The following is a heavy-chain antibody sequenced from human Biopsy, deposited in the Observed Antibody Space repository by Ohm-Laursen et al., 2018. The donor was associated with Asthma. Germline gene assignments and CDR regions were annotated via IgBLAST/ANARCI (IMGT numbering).Heavy chain of an antibody. Sequence: SLRLSCAASGFPFSDYYMSWIRQAPGKGLEWVSYISSSGTTIFNADSVKGRFTISRDNAKNSLYLQMNSLRAEDTAVYYCAREKAYSDILTAYYNGWYFDLWGQGTLVTVSS. CDR1: GFPFSDYY. D-gene: IGHD3-9*01. J-gene: IGHJ2*01. CDR3: AREKAYSDILTAYYNGWYFDL. V-gene: IGHV3-11*01. CDR2: ISSSGTTI.